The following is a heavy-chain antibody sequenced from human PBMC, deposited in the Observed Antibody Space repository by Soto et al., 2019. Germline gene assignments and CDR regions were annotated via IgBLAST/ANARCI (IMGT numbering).Heavy chain of an antibody. CDR2: ISAHNGNK. Sequence: QVHLVQSGAEVKKPGASVKVSCKGSGYTFTSYGITWVRQAPGQGLEWMGWISAHNGNKNYAQKLQGRVTVTRDTSTSTAYMELRSLRSDGTAVYYCARGRYGDYWGQGALVTVSS. CDR1: GYTFTSYG. D-gene: IGHD1-1*01. V-gene: IGHV1-18*01. CDR3: ARGRYGDY. J-gene: IGHJ4*02.